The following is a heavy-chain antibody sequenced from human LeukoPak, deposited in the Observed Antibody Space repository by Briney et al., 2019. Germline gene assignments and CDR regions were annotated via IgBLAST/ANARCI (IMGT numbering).Heavy chain of an antibody. J-gene: IGHJ6*03. V-gene: IGHV3-30*02. CDR1: GFTFRSHG. Sequence: GGSLRPSCAASGFTFRSHGMHWVRQAPGKGREWVTFIGYDGSNKYFADSVKGRFTISRDNSKNTLYLEMNSLRVEDTAVYYCSCDGAYGSGSSPPYYYYMDVWGKGTTVTVSS. D-gene: IGHD3-10*01. CDR3: SCDGAYGSGSSPPYYYYMDV. CDR2: IGYDGSNK.